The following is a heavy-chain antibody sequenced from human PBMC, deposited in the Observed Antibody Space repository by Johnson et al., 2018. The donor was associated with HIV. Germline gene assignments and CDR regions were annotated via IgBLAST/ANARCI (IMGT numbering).Heavy chain of an antibody. CDR1: GFTFSSYG. V-gene: IGHV3-33*01. Sequence: VQLVESGGGVVQPGRSLRLSCAASGFTFSSYGMHWVRQAPGKGLEWVAVIWYDGSNKHYAGSVKGRFTISRDNSKNSLYLQMNSLRAEDTAVYYCAREPSIAAAGGDGAFDIWGRGTMLTVSS. D-gene: IGHD6-13*01. CDR2: IWYDGSNK. J-gene: IGHJ3*02. CDR3: AREPSIAAAGGDGAFDI.